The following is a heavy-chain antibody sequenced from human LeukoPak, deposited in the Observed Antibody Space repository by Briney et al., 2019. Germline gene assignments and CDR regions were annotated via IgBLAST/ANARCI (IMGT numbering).Heavy chain of an antibody. CDR2: IYYSGST. Sequence: PSETLSLTCTVSGGSISSYYWSWIRQPPGKGLEWIGYIYYSGSTNYNPSLKSRVTISGDTSKNQFSLKLSSVTAADTAVYYCARVSYWADAFDIWGQGTMVTVSS. CDR1: GGSISSYY. CDR3: ARVSYWADAFDI. V-gene: IGHV4-59*01. D-gene: IGHD1-26*01. J-gene: IGHJ3*02.